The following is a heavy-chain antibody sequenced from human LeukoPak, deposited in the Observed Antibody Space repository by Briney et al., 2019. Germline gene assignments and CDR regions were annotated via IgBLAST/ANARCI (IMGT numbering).Heavy chain of an antibody. CDR1: GFTFSSYG. Sequence: GGSLSLSCAASGFTFSSYGINWVRQTPGKGLEWVSYISSSSSAINYADSVRGRFTISRDNAKNSLYLQMNSLRPEDTAVYYCARGGAARPDYWGQGTLVTVSS. CDR3: ARGGAARPDY. CDR2: ISSSSSAI. V-gene: IGHV3-48*01. J-gene: IGHJ4*02. D-gene: IGHD6-6*01.